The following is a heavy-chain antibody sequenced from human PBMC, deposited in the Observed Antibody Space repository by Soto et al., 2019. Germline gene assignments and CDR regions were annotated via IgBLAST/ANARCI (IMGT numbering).Heavy chain of an antibody. CDR2: IYYSGST. CDR3: SGNNASPAFFYVTRD. D-gene: IGHD1-1*01. Sequence: SETLSLTCTVSGGSVSSGGYYWSWIRQPPGKGLEWIGYIYYSGSTNYNPSLKSRVTISVDTSKNQFSLKLSSVTAADTAVYYCSGNNASPAFFYVTRDCGQGATVTVYS. V-gene: IGHV4-61*08. CDR1: GGSVSSGGYY. J-gene: IGHJ6*02.